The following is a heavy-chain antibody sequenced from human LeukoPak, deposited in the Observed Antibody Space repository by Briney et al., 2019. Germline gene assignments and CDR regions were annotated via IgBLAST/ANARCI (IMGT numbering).Heavy chain of an antibody. J-gene: IGHJ4*02. Sequence: GGSLRLSCAASGFSFSNYGMHWVRQAPGKGLEWVAFIRYDGTIKYYADSVKGRFTISRDNAKNSLYLQMNSLRAEDTAVYYCARYRGGYGEFRGQGTLVTVSS. V-gene: IGHV3-30*02. CDR3: ARYRGGYGEF. CDR2: IRYDGTIK. D-gene: IGHD4-17*01. CDR1: GFSFSNYG.